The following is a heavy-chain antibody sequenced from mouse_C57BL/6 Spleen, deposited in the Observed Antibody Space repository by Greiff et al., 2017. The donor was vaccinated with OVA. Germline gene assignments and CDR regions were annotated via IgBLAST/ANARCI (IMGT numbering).Heavy chain of an antibody. CDR1: GYSITSGYY. J-gene: IGHJ1*03. D-gene: IGHD1-1*01. CDR3: ARVGTTVVETDWYFDV. Sequence: EVKLQESGPGLVKPSQSLSLTCSVTGYSITSGYYWNWIRQFPGNKLEWMGYISYDGSNNYNPSLKNRISITRDTSKNQFFLKLNSVTTEDTATYYCARVGTTVVETDWYFDVWGTGTTVTVSS. CDR2: ISYDGSN. V-gene: IGHV3-6*01.